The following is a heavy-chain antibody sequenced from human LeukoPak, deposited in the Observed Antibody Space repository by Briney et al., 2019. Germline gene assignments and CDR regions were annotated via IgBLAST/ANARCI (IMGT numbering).Heavy chain of an antibody. D-gene: IGHD6-13*01. V-gene: IGHV3-23*01. Sequence: GGSLRLSCAAYGFTFGTSAMSWVRQAPGKGPEWVSTFSRSGPDTYYADSAKGRFTIFRDNSKDTLYLQMNSLRAEDTAVYYCAKGSLGSWYYFDYWGQGTLVTVSS. CDR1: GFTFGTSA. CDR2: FSRSGPDT. CDR3: AKGSLGSWYYFDY. J-gene: IGHJ4*02.